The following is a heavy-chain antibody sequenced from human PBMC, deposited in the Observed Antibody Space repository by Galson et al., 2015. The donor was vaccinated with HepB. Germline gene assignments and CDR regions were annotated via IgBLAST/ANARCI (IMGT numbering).Heavy chain of an antibody. CDR1: GFTFSSYA. V-gene: IGHV3-30-3*01. CDR2: ISYDGSNK. Sequence: SLRLSCAASGFTFSSYAMHWVRQAPGKGLEWVAVISYDGSNKYYADSVKGRFTISRDISKNTLYLQMNSLRAEDTAVYYCARDELNYYDSSGYYSTWGQGTLVTVSS. D-gene: IGHD3-22*01. CDR3: ARDELNYYDSSGYYST. J-gene: IGHJ4*02.